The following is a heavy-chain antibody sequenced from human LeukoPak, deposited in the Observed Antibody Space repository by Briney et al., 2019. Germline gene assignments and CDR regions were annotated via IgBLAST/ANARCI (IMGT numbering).Heavy chain of an antibody. V-gene: IGHV3-11*06. CDR1: GFTFTDYY. CDR2: ITTRSSYT. J-gene: IGHJ4*02. D-gene: IGHD2-15*01. Sequence: PGGSLRLSCTASGFTFTDYYMSWIRLAPGKGLEWVSYITTRSSYTNYAGSVKGRFTISRDNAKNSLFLQMNGLRAEVTAVYYCARAGGVHTCGNYFDYWGQGTLVTVSS. CDR3: ARAGGVHTCGNYFDY.